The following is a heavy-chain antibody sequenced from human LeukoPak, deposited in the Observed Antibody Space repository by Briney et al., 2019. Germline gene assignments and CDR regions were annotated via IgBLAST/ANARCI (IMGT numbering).Heavy chain of an antibody. V-gene: IGHV3-21*01. D-gene: IGHD5-12*01. CDR1: GFTFSSYN. Sequence: GGSLRLSCTASGFTFSSYNLNWVRQAPGKGLEWVSSFTAYSGASIYYADSVRGRFTISRDNAKNSLYLQINSLRAEDTAVYYCARGTYSGYDSSFDYWGQGTLVTVSS. CDR2: FTAYSGASI. J-gene: IGHJ4*02. CDR3: ARGTYSGYDSSFDY.